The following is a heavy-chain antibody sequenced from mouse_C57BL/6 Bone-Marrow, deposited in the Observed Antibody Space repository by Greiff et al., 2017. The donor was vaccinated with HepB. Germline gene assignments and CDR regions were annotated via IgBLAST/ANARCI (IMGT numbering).Heavy chain of an antibody. CDR3: TFPHYYGSSWYFDV. V-gene: IGHV14-4*01. Sequence: VQLQQSGAELVRPGASVKLSCTASGFNIKDDYMHWVKQRPEQGLEWIGWIDPENGDTEYASKFQGKATITADTSSNTADLQLSSLTSEDTAVYYCTFPHYYGSSWYFDVWGTGTTVTVSS. J-gene: IGHJ1*03. D-gene: IGHD1-1*01. CDR2: IDPENGDT. CDR1: GFNIKDDY.